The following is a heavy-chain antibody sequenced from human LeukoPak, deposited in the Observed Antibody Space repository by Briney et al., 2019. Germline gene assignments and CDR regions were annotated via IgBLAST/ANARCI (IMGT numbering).Heavy chain of an antibody. V-gene: IGHV1-2*02. CDR3: ATVVAAEYYFDY. CDR1: GYTFTGYY. Sequence: ASVKVSCKASGYTFTGYYMHWVRQAPGQGLEWMGWINPNSGGTNYAQKFQGRVTMTRDTSISTAYMELGRLRSDDTAVYYCATVVAAEYYFDYWGQGTLVTVSS. CDR2: INPNSGGT. D-gene: IGHD2-15*01. J-gene: IGHJ4*02.